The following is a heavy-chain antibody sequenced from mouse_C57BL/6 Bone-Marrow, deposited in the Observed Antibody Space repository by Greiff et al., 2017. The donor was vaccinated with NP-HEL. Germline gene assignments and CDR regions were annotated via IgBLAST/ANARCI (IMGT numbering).Heavy chain of an antibody. CDR3: AKSYYDGRGGFAY. Sequence: VQLQQPGAELVKPGASVKLSCKASGYTFTSYWMHWVKQRPGRGLEWIGRIDTNSGGTKYNEKFKSKATLTVDKPSSTAYMQLSSLTSEDSAVYYCAKSYYDGRGGFAYWGQGTLVTVSA. V-gene: IGHV1-72*01. D-gene: IGHD1-1*01. CDR1: GYTFTSYW. J-gene: IGHJ3*01. CDR2: IDTNSGGT.